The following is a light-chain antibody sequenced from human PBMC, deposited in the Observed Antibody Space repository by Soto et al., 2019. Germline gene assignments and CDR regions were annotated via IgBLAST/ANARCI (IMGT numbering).Light chain of an antibody. CDR1: SSDVGGYDY. CDR2: DVS. CDR3: CSYAGTYTFEV. V-gene: IGLV2-11*01. Sequence: QSALTQPRSVSGSPGQSVTISCTGTSSDVGGYDYIYWYQQHPGKAPKAMIYDVSKRPSGVPDRFSCSKSGNTASLTISGLQAGDEADYYCCSYAGTYTFEVVGTGTKV. J-gene: IGLJ1*01.